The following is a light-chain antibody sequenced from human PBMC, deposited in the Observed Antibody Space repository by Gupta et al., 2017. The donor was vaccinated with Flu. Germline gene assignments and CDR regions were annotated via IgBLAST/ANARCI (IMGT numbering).Light chain of an antibody. CDR1: QSVLYTYSNRNN. Sequence: DIVMTQSPDSLAVSLGERATINCKSSQSVLYTYSNRNNLAWYQQKAGQPPKLLIYCASTRESGVPDRFSGGGSGTDFTLTISSLQAEDLAVYYCQQYNSTPLTFGGGTRVEIK. CDR2: CAS. CDR3: QQYNSTPLT. J-gene: IGKJ4*01. V-gene: IGKV4-1*01.